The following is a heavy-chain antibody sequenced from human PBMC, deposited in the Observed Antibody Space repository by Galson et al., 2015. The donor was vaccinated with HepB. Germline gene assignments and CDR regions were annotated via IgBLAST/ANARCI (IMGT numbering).Heavy chain of an antibody. CDR2: ISSSSSTI. CDR1: GFTFSSYS. Sequence: SLRLSCAASGFTFSSYSMNWVRQAPGKGLEWVSYISSSSSTIYYADSVKGRFTISRDNAKNSLYLQMNNLRADDTAVYYCAGGLSSWDVWGKGTTVTVSS. J-gene: IGHJ6*04. D-gene: IGHD5/OR15-5a*01. V-gene: IGHV3-48*01. CDR3: AGGLSSWDV.